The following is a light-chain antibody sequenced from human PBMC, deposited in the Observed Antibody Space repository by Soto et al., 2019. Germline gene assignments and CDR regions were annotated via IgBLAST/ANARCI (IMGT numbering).Light chain of an antibody. CDR3: HQYGGSPGT. CDR2: DAS. V-gene: IGKV3-20*01. CDR1: QSVSSNY. Sequence: EIVLTQSPGTLSLSPGERATLSCRASQSVSSNYLAWYQQRPGQAPRLLIYDASGRATGVPDRFSGSGSGTDFTLTISRLEPEDFAVYYCHQYGGSPGTLGQGTKVDIK. J-gene: IGKJ1*01.